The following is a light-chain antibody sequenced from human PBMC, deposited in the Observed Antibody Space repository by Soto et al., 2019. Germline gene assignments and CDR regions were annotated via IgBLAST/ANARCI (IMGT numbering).Light chain of an antibody. CDR2: AAS. Sequence: DIQMTQSPSSLSASVGDRVTITCRASQSISKYSNWYQQKPGKAPKLLIYAASNFQSGVPSRFRGCGCGTDFTLTISTLQPEDFATYDGQPSYISPSFAPGTKVYV. J-gene: IGKJ3*01. V-gene: IGKV1-39*01. CDR1: QSISKY. CDR3: QPSYISPS.